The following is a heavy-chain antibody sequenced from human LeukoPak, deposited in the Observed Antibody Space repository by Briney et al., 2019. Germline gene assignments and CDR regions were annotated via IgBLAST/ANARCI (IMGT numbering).Heavy chain of an antibody. D-gene: IGHD4-17*01. CDR3: AREISDSGDRYYFDF. CDR1: GYTFTSYY. CDR2: IHPSGGST. J-gene: IGHJ4*02. V-gene: IGHV1-46*01. Sequence: PXASVKVPCKASGYTFTSYYMHWVRQAPGQGLEWMGIIHPSGGSTTYSQKFQGRVAMTRDTSTSTVYMELSSLRSEDTAVYYCAREISDSGDRYYFDFWGQGTLVTVSS.